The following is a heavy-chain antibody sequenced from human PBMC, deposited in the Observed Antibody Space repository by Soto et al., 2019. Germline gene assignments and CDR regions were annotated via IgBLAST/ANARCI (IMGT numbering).Heavy chain of an antibody. CDR1: GFTFSSYG. V-gene: IGHV3-30*18. CDR3: AKEDYGDYAVDY. CDR2: ISYDGSNK. Sequence: VGSLRLSCAASGFTFSSYGMHWVRQAPGKGLEWVAVISYDGSNKYYADSVKGRFTISRDNSKNTLYLQMNSLRAEDTAVYYCAKEDYGDYAVDYWGQGTLVTVSS. J-gene: IGHJ4*02. D-gene: IGHD4-17*01.